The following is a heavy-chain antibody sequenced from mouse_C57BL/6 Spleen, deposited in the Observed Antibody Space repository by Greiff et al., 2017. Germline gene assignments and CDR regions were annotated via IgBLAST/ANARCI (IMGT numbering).Heavy chain of an antibody. D-gene: IGHD2-4*01. CDR1: GFSLTSYG. J-gene: IGHJ4*01. Sequence: QVQLQQSGPGLVAPSQSLSLTCTVSGFSLTSYGVDWVRQPPGQGLEWLGVIWGGGSKNYNSALMYRLSISKDNSKSQVFLKRNSLQTDDTAMYYCAKHNDYDVRAMDYRGQGTSVTVSS. CDR3: AKHNDYDVRAMDY. V-gene: IGHV2-9*01. CDR2: IWGGGSK.